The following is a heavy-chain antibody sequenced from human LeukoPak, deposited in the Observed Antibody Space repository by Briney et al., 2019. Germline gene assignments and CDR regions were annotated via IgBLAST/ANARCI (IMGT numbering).Heavy chain of an antibody. CDR2: IHYSGAT. V-gene: IGHV4-59*02. D-gene: IGHD2-21*02. CDR1: GVSVNSRY. CDR3: AREDPLTAHFDY. Sequence: SETLSLTCSVSGVSVNSRYWSWVRQPPEKGLEWIGYIHYSGATNYNPSLKSRVSISIDTPRNQFSLSLSSVTAADTTVYYCAREDPLTAHFDYWGQGTLVTVSS. J-gene: IGHJ4*02.